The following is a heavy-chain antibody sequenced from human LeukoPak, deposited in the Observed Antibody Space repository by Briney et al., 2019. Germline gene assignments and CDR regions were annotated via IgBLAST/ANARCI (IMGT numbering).Heavy chain of an antibody. CDR2: INWNGGST. D-gene: IGHD5-18*01. Sequence: GGSLRLSCAASGFTFDEYGMSWVRQAPGKGLEWVSGINWNGGSTGYADSVKGRFTISRDNAKNSLYLQMNSLRAEDTALYYCARDISGYSYGDWGQGTLVTVFS. V-gene: IGHV3-20*04. CDR1: GFTFDEYG. J-gene: IGHJ4*02. CDR3: ARDISGYSYGD.